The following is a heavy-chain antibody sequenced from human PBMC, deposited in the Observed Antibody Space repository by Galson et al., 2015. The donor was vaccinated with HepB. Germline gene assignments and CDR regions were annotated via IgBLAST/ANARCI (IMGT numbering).Heavy chain of an antibody. J-gene: IGHJ4*02. V-gene: IGHV3-23*01. Sequence: SLRLSCAASGFTFSSSAMNWVRQAPGKGPEWVSGISESGDTTYYADSVKGRFAIPRDNSKNTLYLHMNTLRAEDTAVYYCANSSGHWGQGTLVTVSS. CDR1: GFTFSSSA. CDR3: ANSSGH. D-gene: IGHD3-10*01. CDR2: ISESGDTT.